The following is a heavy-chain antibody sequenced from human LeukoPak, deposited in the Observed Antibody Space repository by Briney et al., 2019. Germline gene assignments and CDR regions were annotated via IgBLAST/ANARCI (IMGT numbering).Heavy chain of an antibody. V-gene: IGHV3-53*01. Sequence: PGGALRLSCAAAGFSVSNNDMSGVRQARGEGLERGLVIYSDGTTYYADSVQGRFTISRDNSKNTLYLQMDRLTTEDTSVYYCARLFGGRGVIRHFDCWGQGTLVTVSS. CDR1: GFSVSNND. CDR2: IYSDGTT. D-gene: IGHD3-10*01. J-gene: IGHJ4*02. CDR3: ARLFGGRGVIRHFDC.